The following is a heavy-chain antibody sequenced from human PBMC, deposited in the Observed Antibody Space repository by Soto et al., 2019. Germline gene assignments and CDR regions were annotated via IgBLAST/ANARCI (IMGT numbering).Heavy chain of an antibody. Sequence: GGSLRLSCAASGFTFSSYGMHWVRQAPGKGLEWVAVISYDGSNKYYADSVKGRFTISRDNSKNTLYLQMNSLRAEDTAVYYCAKDGLSSWFDPWGQGTLVPVSS. CDR2: ISYDGSNK. J-gene: IGHJ5*02. V-gene: IGHV3-30*18. CDR1: GFTFSSYG. CDR3: AKDGLSSWFDP.